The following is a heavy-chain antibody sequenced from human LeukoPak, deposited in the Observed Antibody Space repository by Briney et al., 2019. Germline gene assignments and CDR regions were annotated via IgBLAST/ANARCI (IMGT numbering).Heavy chain of an antibody. CDR1: GYTFTGYY. CDR3: ARVRYYYDSNGYHGDQNFQH. CDR2: IIPILGIA. V-gene: IGHV1-69*04. Sequence: ASVKVSCKASGYTFTGYYMHWVRQAPGQGLEWMGRIIPILGIANYAQKFQGRVTITADKSTSTAYMELSSLRSEDTAVYYCARVRYYYDSNGYHGDQNFQHWGQGTLVTVPS. D-gene: IGHD3-22*01. J-gene: IGHJ1*01.